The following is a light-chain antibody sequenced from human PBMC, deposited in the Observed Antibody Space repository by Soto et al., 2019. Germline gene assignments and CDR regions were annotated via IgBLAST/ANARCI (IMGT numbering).Light chain of an antibody. V-gene: IGKV1-9*01. CDR3: QELNNYPST. CDR1: QGIDSY. CDR2: AAS. J-gene: IGKJ4*01. Sequence: IKLTQSPSSLSASVGDRVTIACRASQGIDSYLAWYQQKPGTAPKLLIYAASALQSGVPSRFSGSGSGTDFTLSISSLQPEDFATYYCQELNNYPSTFGGGTKVQIK.